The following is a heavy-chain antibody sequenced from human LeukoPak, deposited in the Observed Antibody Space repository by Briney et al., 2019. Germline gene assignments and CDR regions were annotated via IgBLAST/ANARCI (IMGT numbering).Heavy chain of an antibody. D-gene: IGHD4-17*01. J-gene: IGHJ4*02. Sequence: PGGSLRLSCAASGFTFSNYEMNWVRQAPGKGLEWVSYISSSGSTIYYADSVKGRFTISRDNAKNSLYPQMNSLRAEDTAVYYCARAYGDYRRCWAFDYWGQGTLVTVSS. V-gene: IGHV3-48*03. CDR3: ARAYGDYRRCWAFDY. CDR2: ISSSGSTI. CDR1: GFTFSNYE.